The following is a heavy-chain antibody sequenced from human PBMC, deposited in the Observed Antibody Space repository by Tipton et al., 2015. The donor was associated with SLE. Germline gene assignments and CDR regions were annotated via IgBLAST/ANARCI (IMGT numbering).Heavy chain of an antibody. J-gene: IGHJ6*02. CDR1: GGSISSGGYY. V-gene: IGHV4-31*02. Sequence: LRLSCTVSGGSISSGGYYWSWIRQHPGKGLEWIGYIYYSGSTYYNPSLKSRVTISVDTTKNQFSLKLSSVTAADTAVYYCAREREYYYGSGTTNGMDVWDQGP. CDR3: AREREYYYGSGTTNGMDV. D-gene: IGHD3-10*01. CDR2: IYYSGST.